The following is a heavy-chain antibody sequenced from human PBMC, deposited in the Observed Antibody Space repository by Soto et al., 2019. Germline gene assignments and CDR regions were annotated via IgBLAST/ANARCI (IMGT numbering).Heavy chain of an antibody. V-gene: IGHV1-18*01. J-gene: IGHJ4*02. CDR1: GYTYTSYG. CDR2: NSAYNGNT. D-gene: IGHD6-19*01. CDR3: ARDRRIAVAGSAVY. Sequence: APVKVSCKASGYTYTSYGISWVRQAPGQGLEWMGWNSAYNGNTNYAQKLQGRVTMTTDTSTSTAYLELRSLRSDGTAVYYCARDRRIAVAGSAVYWGQGTLVTSPQ.